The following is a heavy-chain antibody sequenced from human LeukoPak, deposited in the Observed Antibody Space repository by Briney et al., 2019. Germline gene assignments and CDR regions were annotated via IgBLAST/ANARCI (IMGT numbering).Heavy chain of an antibody. CDR2: IYYSGST. V-gene: IGHV4-39*01. CDR3: ARLNGLELPD. D-gene: IGHD1-7*01. Sequence: SETLSLTCTVSGGSISSSSYYWGWIRQPPGKGLEWIGSIYYSGSTYYNPSLKSRVTISVDTSKNQFSLKLSSVTAADPAVYYCARLNGLELPDWGQGTLVTVSS. J-gene: IGHJ4*02. CDR1: GGSISSSSYY.